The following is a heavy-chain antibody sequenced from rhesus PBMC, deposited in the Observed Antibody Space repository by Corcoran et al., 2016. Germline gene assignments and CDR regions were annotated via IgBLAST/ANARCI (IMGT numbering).Heavy chain of an antibody. CDR3: ARRGTTITGLGH. D-gene: IGHD3-40*01. V-gene: IGHV4-122*02. Sequence: VQLQESGPGLVKPSETLSLTCAVSGGSISRGYYYWSWIRQPPGKGLEWLGYITYSASTSYNPSLKSRVTISRDTSKNQVSLKLSSVTAADTAVYYCARRGTTITGLGHWGQGVLVTVSS. CDR2: ITYSAST. J-gene: IGHJ4*01. CDR1: GGSISRGYYY.